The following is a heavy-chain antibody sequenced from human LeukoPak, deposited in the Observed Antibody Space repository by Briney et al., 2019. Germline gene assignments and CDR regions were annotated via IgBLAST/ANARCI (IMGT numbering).Heavy chain of an antibody. Sequence: GGSLRLSCAASGFTFSSYWMHWVRQAPGKGLEWVSVIYSGGSTYYVDSVKGRFTISRDNSKNTLYLQMNSLRAEDTAVYFCARDVTMVRRAQDYYGMDVWGQGTTVTVSS. D-gene: IGHD3-10*01. J-gene: IGHJ6*02. V-gene: IGHV3-53*01. CDR2: IYSGGST. CDR1: GFTFSSYW. CDR3: ARDVTMVRRAQDYYGMDV.